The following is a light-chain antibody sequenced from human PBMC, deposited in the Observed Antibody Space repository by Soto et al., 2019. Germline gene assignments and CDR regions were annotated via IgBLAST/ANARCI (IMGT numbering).Light chain of an antibody. V-gene: IGKV3-11*01. CDR3: QQRSNWPRT. CDR2: DAS. J-gene: IGKJ2*01. CDR1: QGVSSY. Sequence: EIVLTQSPATLSLSPGERATLSCRASQGVSSYLAWYQQKPGQAPSLLIYDASNRATGIPARFSGSGSGTDFTLTISSLEPEDFAVYYCQQRSNWPRTFGQGTKLEIK.